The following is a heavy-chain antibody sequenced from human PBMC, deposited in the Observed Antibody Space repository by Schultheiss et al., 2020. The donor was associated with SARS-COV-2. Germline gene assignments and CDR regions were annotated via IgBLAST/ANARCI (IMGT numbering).Heavy chain of an antibody. CDR2: ISSSSSYI. V-gene: IGHV3-21*01. Sequence: GGSLRLSCAASGFTFSSYSMNWVRQAPGKGLEWVSSISSSSSYIYYADSVKGRFTISRDNAKNSLYLQMNSLRAGDTAVYYCARGAICSSTSCAFDYWGQGTLVTVSS. CDR3: ARGAICSSTSCAFDY. CDR1: GFTFSSYS. J-gene: IGHJ4*02. D-gene: IGHD2-2*01.